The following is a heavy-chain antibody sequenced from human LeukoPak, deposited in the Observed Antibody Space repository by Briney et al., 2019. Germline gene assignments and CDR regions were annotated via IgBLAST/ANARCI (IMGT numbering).Heavy chain of an antibody. J-gene: IGHJ3*02. CDR2: IYSGGNT. D-gene: IGHD6-19*01. Sequence: GGSLRLSCTVSGFTVSSNSWSWVRQAPGKGLEWVSFIYSGGNTHYSDSVTGRFTISRDNAKNSLYLQMNSLRAEDTALYYCASEGRHSSHGCLYIWGQGTMVTVSS. CDR1: GFTVSSNS. V-gene: IGHV3-53*01. CDR3: ASEGRHSSHGCLYI.